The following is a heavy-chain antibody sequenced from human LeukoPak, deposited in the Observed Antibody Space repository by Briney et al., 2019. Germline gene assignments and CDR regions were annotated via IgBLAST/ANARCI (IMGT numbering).Heavy chain of an antibody. CDR3: ARDPYSGSGPRTFDY. CDR2: ISSSSSYI. V-gene: IGHV3-21*01. Sequence: GGSLRLSCAASGFTFSSYRMIWVRQAPGKGLEWGSSISSSSSYIYYADSVKGRFTISRDNAKNSLYLKMNSLRAEDTAVYYCARDPYSGSGPRTFDYWGQGTLVTVSS. CDR1: GFTFSSYR. J-gene: IGHJ4*02. D-gene: IGHD1-26*01.